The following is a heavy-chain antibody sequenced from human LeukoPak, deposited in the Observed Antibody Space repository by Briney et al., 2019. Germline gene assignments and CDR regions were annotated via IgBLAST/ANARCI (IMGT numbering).Heavy chain of an antibody. CDR2: VEPEDGET. D-gene: IGHD2-2*01. CDR1: GYTFTDYY. Sequence: ASVKVSCKVSGYTFTDYYMHWVPQAPGKGLEWMGLVEPEDGETIYAEKFQGRVTITADTSTDTAYMELSSLRSEDTAVYYCATGGYQLLRFDYWGQGTLVTVSS. CDR3: ATGGYQLLRFDY. J-gene: IGHJ4*02. V-gene: IGHV1-69-2*01.